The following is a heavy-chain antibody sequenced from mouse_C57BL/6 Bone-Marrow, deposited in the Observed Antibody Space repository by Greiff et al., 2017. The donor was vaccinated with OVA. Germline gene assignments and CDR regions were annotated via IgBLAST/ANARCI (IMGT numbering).Heavy chain of an antibody. CDR2: IYPRSGNT. CDR1: GYTFTSYG. Sequence: QLQLKQSGAELARPGASVKLSCKASGYTFTSYGISWVKQRTGQGLEWIGEIYPRSGNTYYNEKFKGKATLTADKSSSTAYMELRSLTSEDSAVYFCARFYSKGPAWFAYWGQGTLVTVSA. J-gene: IGHJ3*01. D-gene: IGHD2-5*01. V-gene: IGHV1-81*01. CDR3: ARFYSKGPAWFAY.